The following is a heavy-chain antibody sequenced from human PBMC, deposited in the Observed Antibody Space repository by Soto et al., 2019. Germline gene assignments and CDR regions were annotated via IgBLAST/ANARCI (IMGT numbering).Heavy chain of an antibody. J-gene: IGHJ5*02. V-gene: IGHV4-4*02. D-gene: IGHD6-13*01. CDR2: IYHSGST. CDR3: ARDHTNTAAGTRWFDP. CDR1: GGSISSSNW. Sequence: QVQLQESGPGLVKPSGTLSLTCAVSGGSISSSNWWSWVRQPPGKGLEWIGEIYHSGSTNYNPSLKRRVTISVEESKNPFSLKLSSVTAADTAVYYCARDHTNTAAGTRWFDPWGQGTLVTVSS.